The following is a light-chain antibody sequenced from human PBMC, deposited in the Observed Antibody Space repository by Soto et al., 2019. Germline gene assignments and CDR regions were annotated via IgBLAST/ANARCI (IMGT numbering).Light chain of an antibody. J-gene: IGKJ1*01. Sequence: DIQMTQSPSTLSGSVGDRVTITCRASQTISSWLAWYQQKPGKAPKLLIYKASTLKSGVPSRFSGSGSGTEFTLTIRSLQPDDFATYYCQLYHSYSEACGQGTKVELK. CDR3: QLYHSYSEA. CDR1: QTISSW. CDR2: KAS. V-gene: IGKV1-5*03.